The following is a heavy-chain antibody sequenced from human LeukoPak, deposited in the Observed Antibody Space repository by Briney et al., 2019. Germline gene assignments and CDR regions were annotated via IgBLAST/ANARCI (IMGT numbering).Heavy chain of an antibody. CDR2: IYSGGST. CDR3: ARKIRLLTGYPAYYFDY. Sequence: PGGSLRLSCAASGFTVSSNYMSWVRQAPGKGLEWVSVIYSGGSTYYADSVKGRFTISRDNSRNTLYLQMNSLRAEDTAVYYCARKIRLLTGYPAYYFDYWGQGTLVTVSS. CDR1: GFTVSSNY. V-gene: IGHV3-66*02. J-gene: IGHJ4*02. D-gene: IGHD3-9*01.